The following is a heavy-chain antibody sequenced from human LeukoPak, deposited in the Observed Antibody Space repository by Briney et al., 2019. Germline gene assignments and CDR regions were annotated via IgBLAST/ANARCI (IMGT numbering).Heavy chain of an antibody. CDR2: ISPNSGGT. CDR1: GYTFTVYY. Sequence: ASVKVSCKASGYTFTVYYMHWVRQAPGQGLEWMGWISPNSGGTKYAQKFQGRVTMTADTSISTAYMELSSLRSDDTAVYYCARKVKYGLRYFDWTASSSPFDYWGQGTLVTVSS. J-gene: IGHJ4*02. CDR3: ARKVKYGLRYFDWTASSSPFDY. V-gene: IGHV1-2*02. D-gene: IGHD3-9*01.